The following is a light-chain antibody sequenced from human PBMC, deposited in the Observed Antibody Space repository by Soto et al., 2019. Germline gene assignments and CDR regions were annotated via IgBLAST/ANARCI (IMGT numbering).Light chain of an antibody. CDR1: ESISYW. J-gene: IGKJ2*01. CDR3: QQYDSYSKT. V-gene: IGKV1-5*01. CDR2: DAS. Sequence: DIQLTQSPSTLTASVGDRVTIGCRASESISYWLAWYQQKPGKAPKLLIYDASSLRSGVPSRFSGSGSGTEFTLTISTLQPDDFATYYCQQYDSYSKTFGQGTQLELK.